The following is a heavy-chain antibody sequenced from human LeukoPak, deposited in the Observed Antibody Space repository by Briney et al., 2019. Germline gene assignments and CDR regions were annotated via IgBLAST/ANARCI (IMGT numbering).Heavy chain of an antibody. Sequence: GASVKVSCKASGYTFTNYYMHWVRQAPGQGLEWMGIINPSGGSTSYAQKFQGRVTITRDTSASTAYMELSSLRSEDTAVYYCARDVGAVAGTDYWGQGTLVTVSS. J-gene: IGHJ4*02. V-gene: IGHV1-46*01. CDR1: GYTFTNYY. CDR2: INPSGGST. D-gene: IGHD6-19*01. CDR3: ARDVGAVAGTDY.